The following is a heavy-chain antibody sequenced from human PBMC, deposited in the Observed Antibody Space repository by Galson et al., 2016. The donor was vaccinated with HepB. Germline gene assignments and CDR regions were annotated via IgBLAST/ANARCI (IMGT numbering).Heavy chain of an antibody. V-gene: IGHV3-30*03. CDR1: GFIFSNYG. J-gene: IGHJ4*02. D-gene: IGHD3-10*01. CDR2: VSFDGNFK. Sequence: SLRLSCAASGFIFSNYGMHWVRQAPGRGLEWVAVVSFDGNFKWYVDSVKGRFTISRDNSNTLYLQMDSLTDEDKAIYYCAREYYRGFDYWGQGTLVTVSS. CDR3: AREYYRGFDY.